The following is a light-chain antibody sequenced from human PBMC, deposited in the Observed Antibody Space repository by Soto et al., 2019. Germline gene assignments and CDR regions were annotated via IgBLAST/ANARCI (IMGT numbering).Light chain of an antibody. CDR1: SSNVGSNT. CDR2: GNS. V-gene: IGLV1-40*01. Sequence: QPVLTQPPSASGTPGQRVTISCSGSSSNVGSNTVNWYQQLPGTAPKLLIYGNSNRPSGVPDRFSGSKSGTSASLAITGLQAEDEADYYCQSYDSSLSVYVFGTGTKLTVL. J-gene: IGLJ1*01. CDR3: QSYDSSLSVYV.